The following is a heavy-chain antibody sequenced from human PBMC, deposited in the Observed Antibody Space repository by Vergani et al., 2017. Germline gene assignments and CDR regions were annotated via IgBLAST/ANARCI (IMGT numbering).Heavy chain of an antibody. J-gene: IGHJ4*02. D-gene: IGHD5-12*01. CDR3: ARLGGYSGYEIPYYFDY. V-gene: IGHV3-66*02. Sequence: EVQLVESGGGLVQPGGSLRLSCAASGFTVSSNYMSWVRQAPGKGLEWVSVIYSGGSTYYADSVKGRFTISRDNSKNTLYLQMNSLRAEDTAVYYCARLGGYSGYEIPYYFDYWGQGTLVTVSS. CDR1: GFTVSSNY. CDR2: IYSGGST.